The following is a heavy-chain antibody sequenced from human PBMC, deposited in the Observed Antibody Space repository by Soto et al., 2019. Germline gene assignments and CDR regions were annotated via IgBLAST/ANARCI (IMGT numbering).Heavy chain of an antibody. D-gene: IGHD3-22*01. CDR1: GDTFYIYG. V-gene: IGHV1-69*06. CDR2: IIPIFETA. J-gene: IGHJ4*02. CDR3: TRGGIHFADSSGHAFDS. Sequence: QVELVQSGAEVKKPGSSVKVSCKASGDTFYIYGFNWVRQAPGEGLEWMGAIIPIFETADYAQKFQGRVSITANKSTSTAYMELGSLTSEDTAAYYCTRGGIHFADSSGHAFDSWGQGTLISVTS.